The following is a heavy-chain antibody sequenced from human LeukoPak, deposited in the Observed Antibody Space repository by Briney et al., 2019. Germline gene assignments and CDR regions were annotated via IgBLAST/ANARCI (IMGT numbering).Heavy chain of an antibody. CDR3: ARMASASAILRFDY. CDR1: GYTFTTYG. V-gene: IGHV1-18*01. Sequence: ASVKVSCKASGYTFTTYGINWVRQAPGQGLEWMGWIATYGGNTKYAQNLQGRVTMTTETSTSTAYMELRNLRSDDTAVYYCARMASASAILRFDYWGQGTLVTVSS. CDR2: IATYGGNT. D-gene: IGHD2-2*01. J-gene: IGHJ4*02.